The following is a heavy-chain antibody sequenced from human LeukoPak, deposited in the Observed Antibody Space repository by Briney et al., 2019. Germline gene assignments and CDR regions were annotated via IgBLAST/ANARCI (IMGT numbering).Heavy chain of an antibody. CDR3: ARGPRTDSSSWDY. J-gene: IGHJ4*02. D-gene: IGHD6-13*01. CDR2: INWNGGST. V-gene: IGHV3-20*04. Sequence: GGSLRLSCAASGFTFDDYGMSWVRQAPGKGLEWVSGINWNGGSTGHTDSVKGRFTISRDNAKNSLYLQMNSLRAEDTALYYCARGPRTDSSSWDYWGQGTLVTVSS. CDR1: GFTFDDYG.